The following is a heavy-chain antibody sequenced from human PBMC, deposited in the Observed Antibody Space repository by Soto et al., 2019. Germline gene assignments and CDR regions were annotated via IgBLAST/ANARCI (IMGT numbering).Heavy chain of an antibody. D-gene: IGHD6-6*01. CDR2: ISGSGGST. V-gene: IGHV3-23*01. J-gene: IGHJ6*03. CDR3: AKEGVSSSKDYYYMDV. CDR1: GFTFSSYA. Sequence: GGSLRISCAASGFTFSSYAMSWVSQAPGKGLEWVSAISGSGGSTYYADSVKGRFTISRDNSKNTLYLQMNSLRAEDTAVYYCAKEGVSSSKDYYYMDVWGQGTTVTVSS.